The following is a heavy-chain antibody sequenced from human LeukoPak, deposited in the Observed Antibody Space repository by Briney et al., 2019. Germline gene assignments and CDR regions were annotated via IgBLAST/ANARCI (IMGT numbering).Heavy chain of an antibody. Sequence: GGSLRLSCAASGFTLSSYAMSWVRQAPGKGLEWVSAISDSGNTYHADSVKGRFTISRDSSKNTLYPQMNSLRAEDTALYYCARLEGYCSSSTCHGNWYFDRWGGGTLVTVSS. V-gene: IGHV3-23*01. CDR3: ARLEGYCSSSTCHGNWYFDR. CDR2: ISDSGNT. CDR1: GFTLSSYA. J-gene: IGHJ2*01. D-gene: IGHD2-2*01.